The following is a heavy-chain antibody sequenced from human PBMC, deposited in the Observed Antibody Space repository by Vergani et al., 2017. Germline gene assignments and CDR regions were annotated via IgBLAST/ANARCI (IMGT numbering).Heavy chain of an antibody. D-gene: IGHD1-26*01. CDR3: ARDSGSYTRPPDAFDY. CDR1: GYTFTGYY. CDR2: INPNSGGT. J-gene: IGHJ4*02. V-gene: IGHV1-2*02. Sequence: QVQLVQSGAEVKKPGASVKVSCKASGYTFTGYYMHWVRQAPGQGLEWMGWINPNSGGTNYAQKFQGRVTMTRDTSISTAYMELSRLRSDDTAVYYCARDSGSYTRPPDAFDYWGQGTLVTVSS.